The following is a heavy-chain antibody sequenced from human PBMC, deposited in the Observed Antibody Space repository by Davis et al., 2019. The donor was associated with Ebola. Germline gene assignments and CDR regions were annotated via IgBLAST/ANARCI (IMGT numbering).Heavy chain of an antibody. J-gene: IGHJ5*02. CDR1: GYTFTSYG. D-gene: IGHD6-13*01. V-gene: IGHV1-18*04. CDR3: ARVVAAPNWFDP. CDR2: INPHNGNT. Sequence: AASVKVSCKASGYTFTSYGITWVRQAPGQGLEWMGWINPHNGNTNYAQNVQGRVTMTRDTSTSTVYMELSSLRSENTAVYYCARVVAAPNWFDPWGQGTLVTVSS.